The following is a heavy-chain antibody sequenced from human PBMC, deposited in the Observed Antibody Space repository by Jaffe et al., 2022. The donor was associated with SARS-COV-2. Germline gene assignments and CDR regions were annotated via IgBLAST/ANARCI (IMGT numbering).Heavy chain of an antibody. CDR3: AREKTVAPSPDSVGGTWFDP. D-gene: IGHD2-15*01. J-gene: IGHJ5*02. V-gene: IGHV3-20*01. CDR2: INWNGGNT. Sequence: EVQLVESGGRVVRPGGSLRLSCAASGFIFDDHGMSWVRQAPGKGLEWVAAINWNGGNTAYADSVKGRFIISRDNAKNFLYLQMNSLRVDDTALYHCAREKTVAPSPDSVGGTWFDPWGRGTLVTVSS. CDR1: GFIFDDHG.